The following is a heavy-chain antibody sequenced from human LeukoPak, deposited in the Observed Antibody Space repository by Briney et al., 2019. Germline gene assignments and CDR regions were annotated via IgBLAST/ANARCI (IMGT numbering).Heavy chain of an antibody. Sequence: SETLSLTCTVSGDSITKHYWSWIRQPPGKGLEWIGYIYYSGITYYNPSLKSRVTISVDTSKNQFSLKLSSVTAADTAVYYCARDRDGYNPHFDYWGQGTLVTVSS. V-gene: IGHV4-59*11. CDR1: GDSITKHY. J-gene: IGHJ4*02. CDR2: IYYSGIT. D-gene: IGHD5-24*01. CDR3: ARDRDGYNPHFDY.